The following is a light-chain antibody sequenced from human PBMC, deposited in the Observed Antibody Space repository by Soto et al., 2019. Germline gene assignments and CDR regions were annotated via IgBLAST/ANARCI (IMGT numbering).Light chain of an antibody. Sequence: DIVLTQSPDSLAVSLGERATINCKSSRSVFYSSNNKDYLAWYQQKPGQPPNLLIYWASTRESGVPDRFSGSGSAKDFTLTISSLQAEDVAVYYCQQYYSSPYTFGQGTKLEIK. V-gene: IGKV4-1*01. CDR3: QQYYSSPYT. J-gene: IGKJ2*01. CDR1: RSVFYSSNNKDY. CDR2: WAS.